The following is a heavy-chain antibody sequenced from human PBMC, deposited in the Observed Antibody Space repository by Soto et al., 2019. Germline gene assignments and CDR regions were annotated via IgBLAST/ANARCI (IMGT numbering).Heavy chain of an antibody. CDR2: ISVSGGGT. CDR3: AKSGRYSGYDFPFDY. Sequence: PGGSQRLSCTASGFTFRTYAMSWVRQAPGKGLEWVSAISVSGGGTYYADSVKGRFTISRDNSKNTLYLQMNSLRAEDTAVYYCAKSGRYSGYDFPFDYWGQGTLVTVSS. D-gene: IGHD5-12*01. CDR1: GFTFRTYA. V-gene: IGHV3-23*01. J-gene: IGHJ4*02.